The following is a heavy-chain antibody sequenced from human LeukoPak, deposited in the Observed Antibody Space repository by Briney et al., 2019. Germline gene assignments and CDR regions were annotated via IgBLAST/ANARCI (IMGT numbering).Heavy chain of an antibody. J-gene: IGHJ5*02. D-gene: IGHD5-18*01. Sequence: GRSLRLSCAASGFTFSSYGMHWVRQAPGKGLEWVAVIWYDGSNKYYADSVKGRFTISRDNSKNTLYLQVNSLRAEDTAVYYCARVSGDGYNFGWFDPWGQGTLVTVSS. V-gene: IGHV3-33*01. CDR2: IWYDGSNK. CDR3: ARVSGDGYNFGWFDP. CDR1: GFTFSSYG.